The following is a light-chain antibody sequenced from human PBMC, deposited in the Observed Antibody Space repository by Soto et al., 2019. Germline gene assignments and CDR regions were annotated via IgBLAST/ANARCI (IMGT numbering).Light chain of an antibody. Sequence: QSALTQPPSASGSPGQSVTISCTGSNTDVGGYNYVTWYQQYPGKAPKVIIYEVAKRPAGVPARFSDSRSGNTASLTVSGLQAEDEADYYCSSYAGSNVWVFGGGTKVTVL. V-gene: IGLV2-8*01. CDR1: NTDVGGYNY. CDR2: EVA. CDR3: SSYAGSNVWV. J-gene: IGLJ3*02.